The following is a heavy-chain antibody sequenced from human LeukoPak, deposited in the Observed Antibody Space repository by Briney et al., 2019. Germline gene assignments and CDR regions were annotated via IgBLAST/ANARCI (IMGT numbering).Heavy chain of an antibody. CDR2: ISGSGGST. J-gene: IGHJ4*02. D-gene: IGHD3-10*01. CDR3: AKDLNLLWFGEYVDY. Sequence: PGGSLRLSCAASGFTFSSYAMSWVRQAPGKGLEWVSAISGSGGSTYYADSVKGRFTISRDNSKNTLYLQMNSLRAEDTAVYYCAKDLNLLWFGEYVDYWGQGTLVTVSS. V-gene: IGHV3-23*01. CDR1: GFTFSSYA.